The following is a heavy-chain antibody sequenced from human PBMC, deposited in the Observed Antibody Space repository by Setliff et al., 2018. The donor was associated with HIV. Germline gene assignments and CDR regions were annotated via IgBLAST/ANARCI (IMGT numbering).Heavy chain of an antibody. J-gene: IGHJ3*02. CDR2: INDSGSI. CDR1: GGSLNTNH. CDR3: ARGRGPMGGDAFDI. V-gene: IGHV4-34*01. D-gene: IGHD3-10*01. Sequence: PSETLSLTCAVCGGSLNTNHWSWIRQSPGKGLEWIGEINDSGSINYNPSLKSRITISADASKNQFSLKLTSMIAADTAMFYCARGRGPMGGDAFDIWGQGTMVTVSS.